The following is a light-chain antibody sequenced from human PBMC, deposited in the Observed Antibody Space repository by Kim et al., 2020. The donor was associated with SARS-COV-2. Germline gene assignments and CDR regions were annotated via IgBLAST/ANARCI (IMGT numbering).Light chain of an antibody. Sequence: GQSATISCSGSRSNVENNYVSWYQQLPGTAPNLLIYSNDQRPSGVPDRFSGSKSGTSASLAISGLRSEDEADYYCAAWDDSLSGRVFGGGTQLTVL. V-gene: IGLV1-47*02. CDR2: SND. J-gene: IGLJ3*02. CDR3: AAWDDSLSGRV. CDR1: RSNVENNY.